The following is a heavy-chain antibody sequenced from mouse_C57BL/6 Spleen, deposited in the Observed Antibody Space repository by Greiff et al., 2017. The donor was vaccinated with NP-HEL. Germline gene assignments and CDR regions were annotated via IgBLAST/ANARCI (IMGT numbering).Heavy chain of an antibody. CDR2: IWSGGST. CDR1: GFSLTSYG. CDR3: AKNPPTGYYAMDY. D-gene: IGHD4-1*02. V-gene: IGHV2-4*01. Sequence: LQQSGPGLVQPSQSLSITCTVSGFSLTSYGVHWVRQPPGKGLEWLGVIWSGGSTDYNAAFISRLSISKDNSKSQVFFKMNSLQADDTAIYYFAKNPPTGYYAMDYWGQGTSVTVSS. J-gene: IGHJ4*01.